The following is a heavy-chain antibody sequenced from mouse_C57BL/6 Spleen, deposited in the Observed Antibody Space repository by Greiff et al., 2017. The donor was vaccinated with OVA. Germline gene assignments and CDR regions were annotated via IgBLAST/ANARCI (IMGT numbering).Heavy chain of an antibody. D-gene: IGHD2-3*01. CDR2: IRNKANGYTT. CDR1: GFTFTDYY. CDR3: ARYDGYYDAMDY. V-gene: IGHV7-3*01. J-gene: IGHJ4*01. Sequence: EVQGVESGGGLVQPGGSLSLSCAASGFTFTDYYMSWVRQPPGKALEWLGFIRNKANGYTTEYSASVKGRFTISRDNSQSILYLQMNALRAEDSATDYCARYDGYYDAMDYWGQGTSVTVSS.